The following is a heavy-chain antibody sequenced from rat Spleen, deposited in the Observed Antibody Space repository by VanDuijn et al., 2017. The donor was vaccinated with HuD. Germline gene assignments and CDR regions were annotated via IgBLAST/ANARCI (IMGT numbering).Heavy chain of an antibody. J-gene: IGHJ2*01. D-gene: IGHD5-1*01. CDR1: GFIFSDYH. CDR3: TREDWVPDY. CDR2: ISIGGSST. V-gene: IGHV5-27*01. Sequence: EVQLVESGGGLVQPGRSLKISCAASGFIFSDYHLAWVRQAPTKGLEWVASISIGGSSTYYRDSVKGRFSISRDDAKSTLYLQMDSLRSEDTATYYCTREDWVPDYWGQGVKVTISS.